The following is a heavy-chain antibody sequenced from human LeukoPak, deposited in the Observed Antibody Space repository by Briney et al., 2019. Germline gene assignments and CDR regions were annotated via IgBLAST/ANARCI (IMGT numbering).Heavy chain of an antibody. CDR3: ASMYYYDSSGYSYDAFDI. CDR2: ISSSSYI. CDR1: GFTFSSYS. V-gene: IGHV3-21*01. D-gene: IGHD3-22*01. Sequence: GGSLRLSCAASGFTFSSYSMNWVRQAPGKGLEWVSSISSSSYIYYADSVKGRFTISRDNAMNSLYLQMNSLRAEDTAVYYCASMYYYDSSGYSYDAFDIWGQGTMVTVSS. J-gene: IGHJ3*02.